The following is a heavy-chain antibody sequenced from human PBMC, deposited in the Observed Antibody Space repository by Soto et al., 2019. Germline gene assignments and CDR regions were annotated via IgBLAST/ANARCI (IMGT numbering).Heavy chain of an antibody. Sequence: QVQLQESGPRLVKPSETLTLKCTVSGGSVSSDKYLWGWIRQPPGKGLEWFAIIRYGGATSGTTFYKPSLGGRLTISLDTSADQVSLRLTSVTATDTAVYYCARHDDHRSPPLGFHIWGQGTLVTVSS. CDR3: ARHDDHRSPPLGFHI. CDR2: IRYGGATSGTT. V-gene: IGHV4-39*01. CDR1: GGSVSSDKYL. J-gene: IGHJ3*02. D-gene: IGHD3-10*01.